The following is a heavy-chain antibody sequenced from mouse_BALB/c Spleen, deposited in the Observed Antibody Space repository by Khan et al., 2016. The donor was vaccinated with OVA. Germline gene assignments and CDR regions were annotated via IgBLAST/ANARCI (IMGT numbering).Heavy chain of an antibody. CDR3: ARISSYWYSDV. V-gene: IGHV9-1*02. Sequence: QIQLVQSGPELKKPGETVKISCKASGYTFTNYGMNWVKQAPGKGLKWMGWINTYTGEPTYAADFRGRFVFSLVTSASTAYLQISNLKNEDMTTYFSARISSYWYSDVWGAGTTVTVSS. CDR2: INTYTGEP. CDR1: GYTFTNYG. D-gene: IGHD6-2*01. J-gene: IGHJ1*01.